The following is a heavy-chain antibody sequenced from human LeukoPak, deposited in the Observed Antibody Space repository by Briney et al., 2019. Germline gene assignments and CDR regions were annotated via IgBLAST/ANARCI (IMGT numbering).Heavy chain of an antibody. CDR3: AIIPPDIVVVTSY. Sequence: SVKVSCKASGGTFSSYAISWVRQAPGQGLEWMGRIIPIFGTANYAQKLQGRVTMTTDTSTSTAYMELRSLRSDDTAVYYCAIIPPDIVVVTSYWGQGTLVTVSS. CDR2: IIPIFGTA. CDR1: GGTFSSYA. J-gene: IGHJ4*02. V-gene: IGHV1-69*05. D-gene: IGHD2-2*01.